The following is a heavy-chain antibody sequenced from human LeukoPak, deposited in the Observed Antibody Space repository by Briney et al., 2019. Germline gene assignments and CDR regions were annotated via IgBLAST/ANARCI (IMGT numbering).Heavy chain of an antibody. V-gene: IGHV3-49*03. CDR1: GFTFGDYA. Sequence: GGSLRLSCTASGFTFGDYAMSWFRQAPGKGLEWVGFIRSKAYGGTTEYAASVKGRFTISRDDSKSIAYLQMNSLRADDTAVYYCVKDSPPRYSGSPPAYWGQGTLVTVSS. CDR2: IRSKAYGGTT. J-gene: IGHJ4*02. CDR3: VKDSPPRYSGSPPAY. D-gene: IGHD1-26*01.